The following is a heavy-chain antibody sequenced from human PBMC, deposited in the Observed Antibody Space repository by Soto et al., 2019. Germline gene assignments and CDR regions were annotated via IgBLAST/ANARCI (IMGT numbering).Heavy chain of an antibody. CDR2: IYDSGAA. J-gene: IGHJ4*02. Sequence: PSETLSLTCTVSGGSISTDYYAWSWIRQPPGKALEWIGYIYDSGAAYFNPSLQSRVSMSVDISKNQFSLKLTSVTAADTAVYFCAREMGGTYLDHWGQGALVTV. CDR1: GGSISTDYYA. CDR3: AREMGGTYLDH. V-gene: IGHV4-30-2*01. D-gene: IGHD1-26*01.